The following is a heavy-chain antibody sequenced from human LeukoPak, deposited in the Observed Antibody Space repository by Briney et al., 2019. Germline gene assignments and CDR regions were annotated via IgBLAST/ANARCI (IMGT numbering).Heavy chain of an antibody. CDR1: GFTFSSYS. CDR2: ISSSSSTI. CDR3: ARDLNPWYYYGMDV. Sequence: GGSLRLSCAASGFTFSSYSMNWVRQAPGKGLEWVSYISSSSSTIYYADSVKGRFTISRDNAKNSLYLQMSSLRDEDTAVYYCARDLNPWYYYGMDVWGQGTTVTVSS. J-gene: IGHJ6*02. V-gene: IGHV3-48*02.